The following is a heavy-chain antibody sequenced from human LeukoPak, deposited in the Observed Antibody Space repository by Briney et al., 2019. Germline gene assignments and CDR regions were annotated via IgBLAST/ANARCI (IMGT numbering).Heavy chain of an antibody. J-gene: IGHJ4*02. CDR1: GFTFSSYG. CDR2: IRYDGSDK. D-gene: IGHD1-26*01. CDR3: ARLSKESYSSY. Sequence: PGGSLRLSCAASGFTFSSYGMHWVRQAPGKGLEWVAIIRYDGSDKYYADSVKGRFTISRDNSKNTLYLQMNSLRAEDTAVYYCARLSKESYSSYWGQGTLVTVSS. V-gene: IGHV3-30*02.